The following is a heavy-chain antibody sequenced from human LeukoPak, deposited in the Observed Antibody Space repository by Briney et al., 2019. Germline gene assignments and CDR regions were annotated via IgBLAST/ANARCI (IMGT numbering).Heavy chain of an antibody. V-gene: IGHV4-38-2*02. CDR3: ATRGRARDY. J-gene: IGHJ4*02. D-gene: IGHD3-10*01. CDR1: GYSISSGYY. Sequence: SETLSLTCTVSGYSISSGYYWGWIRQPPGKGLEWIGSIYYSGGTYYNPSLKSRVTIYVDTAKNQVSLKLSSVTAADTAVYYCATRGRARDYWGQGTLVTVSS. CDR2: IYYSGGT.